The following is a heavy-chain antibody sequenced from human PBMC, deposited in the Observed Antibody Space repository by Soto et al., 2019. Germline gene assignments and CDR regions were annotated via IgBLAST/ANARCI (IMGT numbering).Heavy chain of an antibody. CDR3: ARVGTYDFWSSMDV. CDR1: GGSISSGGYY. CDR2: IYYSGST. Sequence: SETLSLTCTVSGGSISSGGYYWSWIRQHPGKGLEWIGYIYYSGSTNYNPSLKSRVTISVDTSKNQFSLKLSSVTAADTAVYYCARVGTYDFWSSMDVWGKGTTVTVSS. V-gene: IGHV4-61*08. D-gene: IGHD3-3*01. J-gene: IGHJ6*03.